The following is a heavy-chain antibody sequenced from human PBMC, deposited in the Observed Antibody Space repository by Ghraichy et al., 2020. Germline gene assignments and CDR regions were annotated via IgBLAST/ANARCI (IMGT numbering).Heavy chain of an antibody. D-gene: IGHD2-15*01. Sequence: SETLSLTCAVYGGSFSGYYWSWIRQPPGKGLEWIGEINHSGSTNYNPSLKSRVTISVDTSKNQFSLKLSSVTAADTAVYYCARGHNLRYCSGGSCYTSGLPYYYGMDVRGQGTTVTVSS. CDR3: ARGHNLRYCSGGSCYTSGLPYYYGMDV. CDR1: GGSFSGYY. J-gene: IGHJ6*02. CDR2: INHSGST. V-gene: IGHV4-34*01.